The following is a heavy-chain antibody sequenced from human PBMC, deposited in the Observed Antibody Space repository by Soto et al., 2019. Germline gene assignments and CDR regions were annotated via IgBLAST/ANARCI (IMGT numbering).Heavy chain of an antibody. Sequence: SETLSLTCTVSGGSISSYYWSWIRQPPGKGLEWIGYIYYSGSTNYNPSLKSRVTISVDTSKNQFSLKLSSVTAADTAVYYCARELAGYCSGGSCYSNYYYMDVWGKGTTVTVSS. CDR1: GGSISSYY. V-gene: IGHV4-59*01. D-gene: IGHD2-15*01. CDR3: ARELAGYCSGGSCYSNYYYMDV. CDR2: IYYSGST. J-gene: IGHJ6*03.